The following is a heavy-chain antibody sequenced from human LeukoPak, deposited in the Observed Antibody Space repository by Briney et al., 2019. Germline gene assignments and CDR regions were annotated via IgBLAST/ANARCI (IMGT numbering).Heavy chain of an antibody. CDR3: ARDCNSGNCYSDS. J-gene: IGHJ4*02. CDR2: INTHNGNA. D-gene: IGHD2/OR15-2a*01. CDR1: GYTFTTYG. Sequence: GASVKVSCKASGYTFTTYGISWVRQAPGQGLEWMGWINTHNGNANSAQKFQDRVTMTRDTSTSTAYMDLRRLRSDDTAVYYCARDCNSGNCYSDSWGQGTLVTVSS. V-gene: IGHV1-18*01.